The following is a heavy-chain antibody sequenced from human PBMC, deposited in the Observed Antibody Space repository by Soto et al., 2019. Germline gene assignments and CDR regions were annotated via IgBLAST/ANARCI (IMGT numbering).Heavy chain of an antibody. J-gene: IGHJ6*02. Sequence: ASVKVSCKASGYTFTSYAMHWVRQAPGQRLEWMGWINAGNGNTKYSQKFQGRVTITRDTSASTAYMELSSLRSEDTAVYYCARDPYYDFWSGYWPPMDVWGQGTTVTVSS. CDR1: GYTFTSYA. CDR2: INAGNGNT. V-gene: IGHV1-3*01. CDR3: ARDPYYDFWSGYWPPMDV. D-gene: IGHD3-3*01.